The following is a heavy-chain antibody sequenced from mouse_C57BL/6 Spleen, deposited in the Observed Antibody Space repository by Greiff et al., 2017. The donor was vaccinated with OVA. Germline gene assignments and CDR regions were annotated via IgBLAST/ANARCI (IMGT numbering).Heavy chain of an antibody. V-gene: IGHV5-4*01. J-gene: IGHJ4*01. D-gene: IGHD1-1*01. CDR3: ARGAYGNAMDY. CDR1: GFTFSRYA. CDR2: ISGGGSYT. Sequence: RVETGEALVKLGGSRKPSGAAPGFTFSRYAWSGGRQTPEKRLCWVATISGGGSYTYYPDNVKGLFTISRDNAKNNLYLQMSHLKSEDTAMYYCARGAYGNAMDYWGQGTSVTVSS.